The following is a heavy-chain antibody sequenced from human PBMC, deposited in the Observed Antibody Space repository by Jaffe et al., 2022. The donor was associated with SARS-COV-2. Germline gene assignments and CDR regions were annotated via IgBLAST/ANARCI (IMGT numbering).Heavy chain of an antibody. CDR3: AKDGLDYGDKNWFDP. Sequence: QVQLVESGGGVVQPGRSLRLSCAASGFTFSSYGMHWVRQAPGKGLEWVAVISYDGSNKYYADSVKGRFTISRDNSKNTLYLQMNSLRAEDTAVYYCAKDGLDYGDKNWFDPWGQGTLVTVSS. CDR1: GFTFSSYG. V-gene: IGHV3-30*18. CDR2: ISYDGSNK. D-gene: IGHD4-17*01. J-gene: IGHJ5*02.